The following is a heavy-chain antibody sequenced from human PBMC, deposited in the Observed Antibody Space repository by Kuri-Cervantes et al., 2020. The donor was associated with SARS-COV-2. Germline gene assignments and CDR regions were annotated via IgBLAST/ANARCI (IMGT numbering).Heavy chain of an antibody. V-gene: IGHV4-34*01. J-gene: IGHJ6*03. CDR3: ARDKRSYYYYMDV. CDR1: GGSFSGHY. Sequence: GSLRLSCAVYGGSFSGHYWSWIRQPPGKGLEWIGEINHSGSTNYNPSLKSRVTISVDTSKNQFSLKLSSVTAADTAVYYCARDKRSYYYYMDVWGKGTTVTVSS. CDR2: INHSGST. D-gene: IGHD3-16*01.